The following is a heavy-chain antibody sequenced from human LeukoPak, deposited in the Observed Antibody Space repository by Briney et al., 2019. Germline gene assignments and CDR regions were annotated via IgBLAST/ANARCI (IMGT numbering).Heavy chain of an antibody. V-gene: IGHV1-2*02. J-gene: IGHJ4*02. CDR2: INPNSGGT. CDR1: GYTFTGYY. CDR3: ARVAVDYWLFDY. Sequence: ASVKVSCKASGYTFTGYYMHWVRQAPGQGLEWMGWINPNSGGTNYAQKFQGRVTMTRDTSISTAYMELSRLRSDDTAVYYCARVAVDYWLFDYWGRGTLVTVSS. D-gene: IGHD5-12*01.